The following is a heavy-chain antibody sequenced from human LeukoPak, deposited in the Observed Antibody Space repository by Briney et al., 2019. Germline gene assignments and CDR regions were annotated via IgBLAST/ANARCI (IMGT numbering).Heavy chain of an antibody. CDR2: INRSGTT. CDR1: GGSFSGYY. Sequence: SETLSLTCAVYGGSFSGYYWSWIRQPPGKGLEWIGEINRSGTTNYNPSLKSRVTISVDTSKNQFSLKLSSVTAADTAVYFCARGGVDYYGSGTHYLMYYFDYWGQGALVTVSS. CDR3: ARGGVDYYGSGTHYLMYYFDY. V-gene: IGHV4-34*01. J-gene: IGHJ4*02. D-gene: IGHD3-10*01.